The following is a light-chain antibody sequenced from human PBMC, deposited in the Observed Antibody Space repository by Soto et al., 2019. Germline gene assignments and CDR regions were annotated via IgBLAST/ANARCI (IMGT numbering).Light chain of an antibody. CDR2: GAS. CDR3: QQYGSSPLT. CDR1: QSVSSSY. Sequence: EVVLTQSPGTLSLSPGERATLSCRASQSVSSSYLAWYQQKPGQAPRLLIYGASSRATGIPDRFSGSGSGTAFTLTIRRLEPEDVAVYFCQQYGSSPLTCGGGTKVEIK. J-gene: IGKJ4*01. V-gene: IGKV3-20*01.